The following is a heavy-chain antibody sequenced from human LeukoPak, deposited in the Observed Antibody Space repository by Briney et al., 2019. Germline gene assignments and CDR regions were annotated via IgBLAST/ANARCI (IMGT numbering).Heavy chain of an antibody. CDR2: INTNTGNP. Sequence: ASVKVSCKASGYTFTSYAMNWMRQAPGQGLEWMGWINTNTGNPTYAQGFTGRFVFSLDTSVSTAYLQISSLKAEDTAVYYCARQGRYYYGSGSYPGYYYYYMDVWGKGTTVTVSS. CDR3: ARQGRYYYGSGSYPGYYYYYMDV. J-gene: IGHJ6*03. D-gene: IGHD3-10*01. CDR1: GYTFTSYA. V-gene: IGHV7-4-1*02.